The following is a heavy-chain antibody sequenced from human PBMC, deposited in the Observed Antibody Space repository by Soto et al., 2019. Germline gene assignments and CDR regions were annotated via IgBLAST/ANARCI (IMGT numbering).Heavy chain of an antibody. D-gene: IGHD3-22*01. CDR3: ARGLDYYDSSGHGVNWFDP. CDR2: IYYSGST. J-gene: IGHJ5*02. Sequence: PSETLSLTCTVSGGSISSYYWSWIRQPPGKGLEWIGYIYYSGSTNYNPSLKSRVTISVDTSKNQCSLKLSSVTAADTAVYYCARGLDYYDSSGHGVNWFDPWGQGTLVTVSS. CDR1: GGSISSYY. V-gene: IGHV4-59*01.